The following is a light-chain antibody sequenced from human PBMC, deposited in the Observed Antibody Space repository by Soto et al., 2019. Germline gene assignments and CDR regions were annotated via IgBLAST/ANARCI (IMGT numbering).Light chain of an antibody. CDR2: EVG. CDR3: SSYTSSTTLYV. CDR1: SSDVGGYNY. V-gene: IGLV2-14*01. J-gene: IGLJ1*01. Sequence: QSVLTQPASVSGSPGQSMTISCTGTSSDVGGYNYVSWYQQHPGKAPKLMIYEVGNRPSGVSNRFSGSKSGNTASLTISGLQAEDEADYYCSSYTSSTTLYVFGTGTKVTVL.